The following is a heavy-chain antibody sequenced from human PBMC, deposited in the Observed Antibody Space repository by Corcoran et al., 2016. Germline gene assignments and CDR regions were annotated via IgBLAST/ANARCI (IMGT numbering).Heavy chain of an antibody. CDR3: ARDRKGRGGWFDP. CDR1: GYTFTSYA. J-gene: IGHJ5*02. V-gene: IGHV1-3*01. Sequence: QVQLVQSGAEVKKPGASVKVSCKASGYTFTSYAMHWVRQAPGPRLEWMGWINAGNGNTKYSQKFQGRVTITRDKSASTAYMELSSLRSEDKDVYYCARDRKGRGGWFDPWGQGTLVTVSS. D-gene: IGHD3-10*01. CDR2: INAGNGNT.